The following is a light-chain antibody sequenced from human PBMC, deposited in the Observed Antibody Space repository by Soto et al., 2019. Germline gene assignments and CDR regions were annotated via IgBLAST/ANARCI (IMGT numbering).Light chain of an antibody. CDR2: KAS. J-gene: IGKJ2*01. Sequence: DIQMTQSPSTLSASVGDRVTITCRASQSISGWLAWYQQKPGKAPEVLIYKASTLQSGVSSRFSGSGSGTEFTLTISSLQPDDFATYYCQQYNTYPYTFGQATKLEIK. CDR3: QQYNTYPYT. V-gene: IGKV1-5*03. CDR1: QSISGW.